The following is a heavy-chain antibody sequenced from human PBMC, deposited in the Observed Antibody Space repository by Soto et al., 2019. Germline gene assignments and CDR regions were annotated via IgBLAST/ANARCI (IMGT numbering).Heavy chain of an antibody. CDR2: IRSKAYGGTT. CDR1: GFTFGDYA. CDR3: TRDLFEQQLVWYYYGMDV. Sequence: LRLSCTASGFTFGDYAMSWFRQAPGKGLEWVGFIRSKAYGGTTEYAASVKGRFTISRDDSKSIAYLQMNSLKTEDTAVYYCTRDLFEQQLVWYYYGMDVWGQGTTVTVSS. J-gene: IGHJ6*02. V-gene: IGHV3-49*03. D-gene: IGHD6-13*01.